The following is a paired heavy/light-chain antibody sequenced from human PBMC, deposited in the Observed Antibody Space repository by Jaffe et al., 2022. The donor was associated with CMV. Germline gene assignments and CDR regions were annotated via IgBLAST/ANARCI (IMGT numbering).Light chain of an antibody. CDR2: DVT. V-gene: IGLV2-14*03. J-gene: IGLJ1*01. Sequence: QSALTQPASVSGSPGQSITISCTGTSSDIGINNYVSWYQQHPGKVPKLIIYDVTNRPSGISTRFSGSKSGTTASLTISDLQAEDEADYYCCSYTGSSTLFVFGTGTKVTVL. CDR3: CSYTGSSTLFV. CDR1: SSDIGINNY.
Heavy chain of an antibody. Sequence: EVNLVESGGGLVKPGGSLRLSCAASGFTFSTYGMNWVRQAPGKGLEWVSSISSSSNYIYYADSVKGRFTISRDNPKSALYLQMNSLRAEDTAVYYCARRGGYYVDFGGQGTLVTVSS. CDR3: ARRGGYYVDF. V-gene: IGHV3-21*06. D-gene: IGHD3-3*01. CDR1: GFTFSTYG. J-gene: IGHJ4*02. CDR2: ISSSSNYI.